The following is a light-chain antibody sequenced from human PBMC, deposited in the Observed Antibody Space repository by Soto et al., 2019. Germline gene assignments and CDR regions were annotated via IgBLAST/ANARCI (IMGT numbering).Light chain of an antibody. CDR1: QSVSSN. J-gene: IGKJ4*01. CDR3: QQYNNPALT. Sequence: EIVMTQSPATLSVSPGERATLSCRASQSVSSNLAWYQQKPGQAPRLLIYGASTRATGIPARFSGCGSGTEFTLTISSLQSEDFAVYYCQQYNNPALTFGGGTKVEIK. V-gene: IGKV3-15*01. CDR2: GAS.